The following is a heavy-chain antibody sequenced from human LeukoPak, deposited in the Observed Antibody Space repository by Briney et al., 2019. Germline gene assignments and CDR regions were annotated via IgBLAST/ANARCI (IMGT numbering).Heavy chain of an antibody. D-gene: IGHD1-1*01. Sequence: GGSLRLSCAASGFTFNTYAMSWVRQAPGKGLEWVSVIVDSGGRTVYAASVKGRFTISRDNAKNTLYMQMNSLTPEDTAVYYCARTTSPYHFDYWGQGTLVTVSS. CDR3: ARTTSPYHFDY. CDR1: GFTFNTYA. V-gene: IGHV3-23*01. J-gene: IGHJ4*02. CDR2: IVDSGGRT.